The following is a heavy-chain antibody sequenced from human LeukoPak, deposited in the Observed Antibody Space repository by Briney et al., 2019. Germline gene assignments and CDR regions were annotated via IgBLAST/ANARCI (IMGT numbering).Heavy chain of an antibody. Sequence: SETLSLTCTVSGGSITNYYWSWIRQPLGKGLEWIGYIYYSGSTNYNPSLKSRVTISVDTSENQFSLRLTSVTAADTAVYYCARQSYSGSYYFDSWGQGSLATVSS. CDR3: ARQSYSGSYYFDS. V-gene: IGHV4-59*08. J-gene: IGHJ4*02. D-gene: IGHD1-26*01. CDR2: IYYSGST. CDR1: GGSITNYY.